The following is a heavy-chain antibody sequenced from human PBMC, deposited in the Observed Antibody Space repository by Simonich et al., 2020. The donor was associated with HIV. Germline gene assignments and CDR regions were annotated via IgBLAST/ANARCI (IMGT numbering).Heavy chain of an antibody. CDR2: INNSGST. CDR3: VRRPSRGYYDGSGYGDY. J-gene: IGHJ4*02. CDR1: GESFSGYY. V-gene: IGHV4-34*04. Sequence: QEQLRQWGAGLLKPSETLSLTCAVYGESFSGYYWTWIRQPPGKGLEWIGEINNSGSTNNTPALKIRATISVDTSKNQFSLKLNSVTAADTAVYYGVRRPSRGYYDGSGYGDYWGQGTLVTVSS. D-gene: IGHD3-22*01.